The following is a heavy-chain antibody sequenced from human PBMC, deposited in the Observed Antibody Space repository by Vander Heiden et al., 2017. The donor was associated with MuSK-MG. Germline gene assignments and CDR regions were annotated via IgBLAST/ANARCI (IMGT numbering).Heavy chain of an antibody. J-gene: IGHJ4*02. Sequence: QVQLQESGPGLVKPSETLSLTCTVSGYSISSGYYWGWIRQPPGKGLEWIGSIYHSGSTYYNLSLKSRVTISVDTSKNQFSLKLSSVTAADTAVYYCARSNRGAFDYWCQGTLVTVSS. D-gene: IGHD1-26*01. V-gene: IGHV4-38-2*02. CDR3: ARSNRGAFDY. CDR1: GYSISSGYY. CDR2: IYHSGST.